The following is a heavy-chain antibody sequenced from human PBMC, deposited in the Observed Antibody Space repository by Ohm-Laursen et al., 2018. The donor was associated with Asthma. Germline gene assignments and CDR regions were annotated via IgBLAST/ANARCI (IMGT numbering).Heavy chain of an antibody. D-gene: IGHD3-22*01. CDR1: GYTFTSYA. Sequence: ASVKVSCKASGYTFTSYAMHWVRQAPGQRLEWMGWINAGNGNTKYSQKFQGRVTITRDTSASTAYMELSSLRSEDTAVYYCARAPPITMIVVNWFDPWGQGTLVTVSS. CDR2: INAGNGNT. J-gene: IGHJ5*02. CDR3: ARAPPITMIVVNWFDP. V-gene: IGHV1-3*01.